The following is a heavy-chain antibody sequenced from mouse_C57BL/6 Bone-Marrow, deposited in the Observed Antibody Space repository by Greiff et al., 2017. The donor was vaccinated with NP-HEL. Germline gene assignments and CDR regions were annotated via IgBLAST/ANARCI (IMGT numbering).Heavy chain of an antibody. V-gene: IGHV6-3*01. J-gene: IGHJ2*01. CDR1: GFTFSNYW. D-gene: IGHD1-1*01. Sequence: EVKVEESGGGLVQPGGSMKLSCVASGFTFSNYWMNWVRQSPEKGLEWVAQIRLKSDNYATHYAESVKGRFTISRDDSKSSVYLQMNNLRAEDTGIYYCTRGLLRSYFDYWGQGTTLTVSS. CDR3: TRGLLRSYFDY. CDR2: IRLKSDNYAT.